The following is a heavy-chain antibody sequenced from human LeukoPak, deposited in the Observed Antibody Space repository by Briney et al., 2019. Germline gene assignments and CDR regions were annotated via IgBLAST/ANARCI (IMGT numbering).Heavy chain of an antibody. CDR2: IYFSGST. Sequence: KPSETLSLTCTVPGGSINSYYWSWLRQPPGKGLEWVGYIYFSGSTNYNPSLKSRVTISVDTSKNQFSLKLSSVTAADTAVYYCARVLFLGYCSSTSCYDDAFDIWGQGTMVTVSS. CDR3: ARVLFLGYCSSTSCYDDAFDI. D-gene: IGHD2-2*01. CDR1: GGSINSYY. J-gene: IGHJ3*02. V-gene: IGHV4-59*01.